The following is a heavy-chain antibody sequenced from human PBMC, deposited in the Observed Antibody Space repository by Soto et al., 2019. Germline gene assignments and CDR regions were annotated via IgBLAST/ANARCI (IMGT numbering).Heavy chain of an antibody. J-gene: IGHJ5*02. CDR3: ASEAYDILTGYSHNWFDP. Sequence: ASVKVSCKASGGTFSSYTISWVRQAPGQGLYWMGWIIPILGIANYAQKFQGRVTITADKSTSTAYMELSSLRSEDTAVYYCASEAYDILTGYSHNWFDPWGQGTLVTVSS. D-gene: IGHD3-9*01. CDR1: GGTFSSYT. V-gene: IGHV1-69*10. CDR2: IIPILGIA.